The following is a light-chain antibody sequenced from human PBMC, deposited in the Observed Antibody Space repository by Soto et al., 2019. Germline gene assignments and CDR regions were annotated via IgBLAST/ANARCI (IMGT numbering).Light chain of an antibody. J-gene: IGLJ1*01. CDR2: DVS. CDR3: SSYTTSNTRQIV. V-gene: IGLV2-14*03. CDR1: SSDVGGYNY. Sequence: QSALTQPASVSGSPGQSITISCTGTSSDVGGYNYVSWYQHHPGKAPKLLIYDVSNRPSGISNRFSGSKSDNTATLTISGIQPEHEADYSGSSYTTSNTRQIVFGTGTKLTVL.